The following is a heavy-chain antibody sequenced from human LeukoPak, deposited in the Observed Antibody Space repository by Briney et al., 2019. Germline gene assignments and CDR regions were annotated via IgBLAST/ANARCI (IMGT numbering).Heavy chain of an antibody. CDR1: GGSFSGYY. D-gene: IGHD6-19*01. J-gene: IGHJ4*02. CDR3: ARRRSSGWYYFDY. Sequence: PSETLSLTCAVFGGSFSGYYWSWIRQPPGKGLEWIGEIDHSGSTNYNPSMKSRVTMSVDTSKSQLSLKVTSVTAADTAVYYCARRRSSGWYYFDYWGQGTLVTVSP. V-gene: IGHV4-34*01. CDR2: IDHSGST.